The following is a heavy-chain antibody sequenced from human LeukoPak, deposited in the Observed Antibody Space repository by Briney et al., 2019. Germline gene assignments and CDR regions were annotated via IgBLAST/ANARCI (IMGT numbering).Heavy chain of an antibody. D-gene: IGHD3-3*01. CDR3: ARAPHYDFWSGYYFDY. Sequence: GGSLRLSCAASGFTFSSYAMHWVRRAPGKGLEWVAVISYDGSNKYYADSVKGRFTISRDNSKNTLYLQMNSLRAEDTAVYYCARAPHYDFWSGYYFDYWGQGTLVTVSS. V-gene: IGHV3-30*04. CDR1: GFTFSSYA. J-gene: IGHJ4*02. CDR2: ISYDGSNK.